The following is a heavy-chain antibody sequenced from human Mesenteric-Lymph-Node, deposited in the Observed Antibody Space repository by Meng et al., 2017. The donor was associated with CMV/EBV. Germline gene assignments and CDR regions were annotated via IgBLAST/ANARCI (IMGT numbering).Heavy chain of an antibody. D-gene: IGHD3/OR15-3a*01. V-gene: IGHV3-23*01. CDR3: AGDKDYYFAY. J-gene: IGHJ4*02. CDR2: ISGSGGST. Sequence: GESLKISCAASGFTFSSYAMSWVRQAPGKGLEWVSAISGSGGSTYYADSEKGRFTISRDNSKNTLYLEMNSLTAEDTAVYYCAGDKDYYFAYWGQGTLVTVSS. CDR1: GFTFSSYA.